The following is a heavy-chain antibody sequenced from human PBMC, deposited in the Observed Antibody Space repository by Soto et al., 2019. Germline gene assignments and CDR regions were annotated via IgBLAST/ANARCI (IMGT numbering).Heavy chain of an antibody. V-gene: IGHV4-4*07. Sequence: LSLTWTVSGGSISSYYWSWIRQPAGKGLEWSGRIYTSGSTNYNPSLKMRVTISVDTSKNQFSLKLSSVTAADTAAYYCARTRFHVPYYDRSGYTYFDYWGQGTLVTVS. CDR1: GGSISSYY. CDR2: IYTSGST. D-gene: IGHD3-22*01. CDR3: ARTRFHVPYYDRSGYTYFDY. J-gene: IGHJ4*02.